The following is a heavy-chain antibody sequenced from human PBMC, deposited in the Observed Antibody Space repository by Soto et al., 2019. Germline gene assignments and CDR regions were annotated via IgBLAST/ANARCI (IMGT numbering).Heavy chain of an antibody. CDR1: GVTFSSDA. D-gene: IGHD6-19*01. CDR3: ARASGYVSGWYHDY. J-gene: IGHJ4*02. Sequence: GASEKVSSKASGVTFSSDAVSWVRQAPGQGLEWMGGLIPILGTTHYAQKFQGRVTITADESTNTAYMELSSLRSDDTAVYYCARASGYVSGWYHDYWGQGTRVTVSS. V-gene: IGHV1-69*13. CDR2: LIPILGTT.